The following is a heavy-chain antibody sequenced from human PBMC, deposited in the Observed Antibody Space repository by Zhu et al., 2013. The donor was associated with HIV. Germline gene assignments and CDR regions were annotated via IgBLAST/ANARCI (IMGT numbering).Heavy chain of an antibody. CDR2: INHSGST. V-gene: IGHV4-34*01. D-gene: IGHD1-26*01. CDR3: ARVRWTLHWYFDL. Sequence: QVQLQQWGAGLLKPSETLSLTCAVYGGSFSGYYWSWIRQPPGKGLEWIGEINHSGSTNYNPSLKSRVTISVDTSKNQFSLKLSSVTAADTAVYYCARVRWTLHWYFDLWGLAPWSLSPQ. CDR1: GGSFSGYY. J-gene: IGHJ2*01.